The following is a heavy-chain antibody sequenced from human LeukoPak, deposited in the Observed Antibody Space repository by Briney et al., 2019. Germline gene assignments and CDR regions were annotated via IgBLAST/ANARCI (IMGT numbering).Heavy chain of an antibody. CDR1: GGSISGYY. CDR2: IYYSGST. V-gene: IGHV4-59*08. J-gene: IGHJ4*02. CDR3: ARRAPYSYEWSTLDY. Sequence: SETLSLTCTVSGGSISGYYWSWIRQPPGKGLEWIGYIYYSGSTNYNPSLKSRVTISVDTSKNQFSLKLSSVTAADTAVYYCARRAPYSYEWSTLDYWGQGTLVTVSS. D-gene: IGHD5-18*01.